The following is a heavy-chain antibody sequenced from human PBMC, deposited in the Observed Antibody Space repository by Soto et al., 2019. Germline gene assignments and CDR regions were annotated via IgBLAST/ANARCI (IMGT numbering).Heavy chain of an antibody. CDR3: ATKRGYCSGGSCYFYAFDI. J-gene: IGHJ3*02. Sequence: PGGSLRLSCAASGFTFSSYGMHWVRQAPGKGLEWVAVISYDRSNKYYADSVKGRFTISRDNSKNTLYLQMNSLRAEDTAVYYCATKRGYCSGGSCYFYAFDIWGQGTMVTVSS. CDR1: GFTFSSYG. CDR2: ISYDRSNK. V-gene: IGHV3-30*03. D-gene: IGHD2-15*01.